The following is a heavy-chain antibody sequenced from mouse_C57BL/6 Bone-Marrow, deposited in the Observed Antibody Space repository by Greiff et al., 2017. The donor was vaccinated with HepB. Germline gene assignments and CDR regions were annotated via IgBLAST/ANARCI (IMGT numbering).Heavy chain of an antibody. V-gene: IGHV1-9*01. CDR2: ILPGRGST. J-gene: IGHJ3*01. Sequence: VQRVESGAEVMKPGASVKISCKATVYTFSSYWIEWVKQRPGHGLEWIGEILPGRGSTNYNEKFKGKATFTADTSSNTAYMQLSSLTSEDSAVYYCARSARAPWFAYWAKGLWSLSLQ. CDR1: VYTFSSYW. CDR3: ARSARAPWFAY. D-gene: IGHD3-1*01.